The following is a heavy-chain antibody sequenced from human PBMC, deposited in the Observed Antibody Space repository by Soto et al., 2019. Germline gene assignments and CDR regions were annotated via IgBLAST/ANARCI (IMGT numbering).Heavy chain of an antibody. Sequence: LSLTCSVYGGSFSGYYWIWIRQPPGKGLEWIGEINHSGSTNYNPSLKSRVTISVDTSKNQFSLKLSSVTAADTAVYYCARGYDYVWGSYRPLYYYYGMDVWGQGTTVTVPS. CDR3: ARGYDYVWGSYRPLYYYYGMDV. J-gene: IGHJ6*02. D-gene: IGHD3-16*02. V-gene: IGHV4-34*01. CDR2: INHSGST. CDR1: GGSFSGYY.